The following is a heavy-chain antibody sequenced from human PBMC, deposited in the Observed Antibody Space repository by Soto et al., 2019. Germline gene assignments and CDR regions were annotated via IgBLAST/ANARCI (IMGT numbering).Heavy chain of an antibody. CDR3: ARTYDYINYAY. D-gene: IGHD4-4*01. J-gene: IGHJ4*02. Sequence: SETLSLTCTVSGFSISSYYWSWIRQPPGKGLEWIGYIYYSGSTNYNPSLKSRVTISVDTSKNQFSLKLSSVTAADTAVYYCARTYDYINYAYWGQGPLVPVPP. V-gene: IGHV4-59*01. CDR1: GFSISSYY. CDR2: IYYSGST.